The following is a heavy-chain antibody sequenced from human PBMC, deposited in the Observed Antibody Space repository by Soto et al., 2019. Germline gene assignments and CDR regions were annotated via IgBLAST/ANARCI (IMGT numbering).Heavy chain of an antibody. CDR3: VRGPFTMIVAKDYLYAMDV. J-gene: IGHJ6*02. CDR1: GYNFNSYA. D-gene: IGHD3-22*01. Sequence: GSVKVYFNTSGYNFNSYAIHLGRKAPGQRLEWMGWINPGNGNTKYSQKFQGRVTITRDTSATTAYMELSSLRSEDTAVYYCVRGPFTMIVAKDYLYAMDVWGQGTTVTVSS. CDR2: INPGNGNT. V-gene: IGHV1-3*01.